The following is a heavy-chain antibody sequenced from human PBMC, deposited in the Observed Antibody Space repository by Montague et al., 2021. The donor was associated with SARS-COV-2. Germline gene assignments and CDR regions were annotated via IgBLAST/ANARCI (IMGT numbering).Heavy chain of an antibody. J-gene: IGHJ4*02. CDR1: GGSISSYN. CDR3: ARDGSQYYYDSGIDY. CDR2: IYYSGNT. V-gene: IGHV4-59*12. Sequence: SETLSLTCTVSGGSISSYNWSWIRQPPGKGLECIGYIYYSGNTNYNPSLKSRASISADTSNNQVSLSLSSVTAADTAVYYCARDGSQYYYDSGIDYWGQGILVTVSS. D-gene: IGHD3-10*01.